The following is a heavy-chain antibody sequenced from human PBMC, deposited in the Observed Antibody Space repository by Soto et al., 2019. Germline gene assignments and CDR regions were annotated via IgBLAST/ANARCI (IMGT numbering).Heavy chain of an antibody. CDR2: ISAYNGNT. Sequence: ASVKVSCKASGCTFTSYGISWVRQAPGQGLEWMGWISAYNGNTNYAQKLQGRVTMTTDTSTSTAYMELRSLRSDDTAVYYCARSALDVLRYFDWLSPFDYWGQGTLVTVSS. V-gene: IGHV1-18*01. D-gene: IGHD3-9*01. CDR3: ARSALDVLRYFDWLSPFDY. CDR1: GCTFTSYG. J-gene: IGHJ4*02.